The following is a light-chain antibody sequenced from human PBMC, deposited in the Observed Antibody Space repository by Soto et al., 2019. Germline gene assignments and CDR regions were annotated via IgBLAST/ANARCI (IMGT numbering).Light chain of an antibody. J-gene: IGKJ1*01. CDR1: QSISSW. Sequence: IPTTQSPSTLSASVGNRVTITCRASQSISSWLAWYQQKPGKAPKLLIYDASSLESGVPSRFSGSGSGTEFTLTISSLQPDDFATYYCHQYIIYSTFCQGAKVDIK. V-gene: IGKV1-5*01. CDR2: DAS. CDR3: HQYIIYST.